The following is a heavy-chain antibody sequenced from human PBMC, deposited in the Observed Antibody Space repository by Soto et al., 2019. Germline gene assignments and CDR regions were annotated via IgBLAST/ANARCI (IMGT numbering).Heavy chain of an antibody. CDR3: ARVIRGAYYNSPLDT. D-gene: IGHD3-10*01. Sequence: QVQLLQSGAEVKKPGASVKVSCKASGSTFTGYFMHWVRQAPGQGLEWMGWINPYSGGADYAQSFQGRVTMTRDTSISTVYMELSRLRFDDTAVYYCARVIRGAYYNSPLDTWGQGTVVTVSS. V-gene: IGHV1-2*02. CDR1: GSTFTGYF. CDR2: INPYSGGA. J-gene: IGHJ5*02.